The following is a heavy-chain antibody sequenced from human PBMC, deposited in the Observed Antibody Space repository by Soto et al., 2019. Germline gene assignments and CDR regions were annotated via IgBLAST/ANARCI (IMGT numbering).Heavy chain of an antibody. D-gene: IGHD1-7*01. CDR2: INAGNGNT. CDR3: ARARRWNYFAFYI. J-gene: IGHJ3*02. CDR1: GYTFTSYA. V-gene: IGHV1-3*01. Sequence: GASGKVSCKASGYTFTSYAMHWVRQAPGQRLEWMGWINAGNGNTKYSQKFQGRVTITRETSARTAYMELSSLRSEDTAVYYCARARRWNYFAFYIWGEGRRVNVSS.